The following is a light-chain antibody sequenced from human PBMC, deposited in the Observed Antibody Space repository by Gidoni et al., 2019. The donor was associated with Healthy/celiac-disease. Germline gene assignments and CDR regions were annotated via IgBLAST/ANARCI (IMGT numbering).Light chain of an antibody. CDR2: DVS. CDR3: SSYTSSSTVV. J-gene: IGLJ2*01. CDR1: SSDVGGDTY. V-gene: IGLV2-14*01. Sequence: QSALTQPASVSGSPGQSITISCTGTSSDVGGDTYVYWYQQHPGKAPNLMIYDVSNRPSGFSNRFSGSKSGNTASLTISGLQAEDEADYYCSSYTSSSTVVFGGGTKLTVL.